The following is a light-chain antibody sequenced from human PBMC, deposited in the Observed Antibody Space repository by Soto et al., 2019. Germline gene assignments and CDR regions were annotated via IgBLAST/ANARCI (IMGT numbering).Light chain of an antibody. CDR3: QQHINWPLT. V-gene: IGKV3-11*01. CDR2: DAS. J-gene: IGKJ4*01. Sequence: EIVLTQSPATLSLSPGERATLSCRACQSVSGYLAWYQHKPDQAPRLLIYDASTRATGIPARFSGSGSGADFTLTISSLEPEDFALYYCQQHINWPLTFGGGTKVDIK. CDR1: QSVSGY.